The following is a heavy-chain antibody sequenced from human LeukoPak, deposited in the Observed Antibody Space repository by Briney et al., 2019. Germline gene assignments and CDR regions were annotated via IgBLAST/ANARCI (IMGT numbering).Heavy chain of an antibody. CDR1: GYTFTSHD. CDR2: MNPTSGHT. J-gene: IGHJ2*01. D-gene: IGHD5-18*01. CDR3: ARMRGYSLGYWYLDV. Sequence: ASVRVSCKAAGYTFTSHDINWVRQAVGQGLEWMGWMNPTSGHTGYAQKFQGRITLTRDTSISTAYMELSSLRSDDTAVYYCARMRGYSLGYWYLDVWGRGTLVSVAS. V-gene: IGHV1-8*01.